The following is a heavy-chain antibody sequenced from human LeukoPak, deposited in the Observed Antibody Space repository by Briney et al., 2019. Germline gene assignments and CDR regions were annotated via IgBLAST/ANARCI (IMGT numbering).Heavy chain of an antibody. CDR3: ANLYCSSTSSLY. J-gene: IGHJ4*02. Sequence: GSLRLSCAASGFTFISYAMSWVRQAPGKGLEWVSAISGSGGSTYYADSVKGRFTISRDNSKNTLYLQMNSLRAEDTAVYYCANLYCSSTSSLYWGQGTLATVSS. V-gene: IGHV3-23*01. CDR2: ISGSGGST. CDR1: GFTFISYA. D-gene: IGHD2-2*01.